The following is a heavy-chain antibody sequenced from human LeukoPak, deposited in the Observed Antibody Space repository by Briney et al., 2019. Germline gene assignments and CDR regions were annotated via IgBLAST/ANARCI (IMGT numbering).Heavy chain of an antibody. J-gene: IGHJ5*02. Sequence: SETLSLTCAVYGGSFSGYYWSWIRQPPGKGLEWIGEINHSGSTNYNPSLKSRVTIPVDTSKNQFSLKLSSVTAADTAVYYCASLPPGSYLSQWFDPWGQGTLVTVSS. D-gene: IGHD3-10*01. V-gene: IGHV4-34*01. CDR3: ASLPPGSYLSQWFDP. CDR2: INHSGST. CDR1: GGSFSGYY.